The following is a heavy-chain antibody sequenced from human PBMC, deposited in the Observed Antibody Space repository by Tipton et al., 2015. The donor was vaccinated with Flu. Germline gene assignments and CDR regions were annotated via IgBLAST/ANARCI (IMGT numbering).Heavy chain of an antibody. CDR3: ARPGHSSGWYYFNY. Sequence: QVQLVQSGAEVKKPGASVKVSCKASGYPFTSYYMHWVRQAPGQGLEWMGIINPSGGGSTSYAQKFQGRVTMTRDTSTSTVYMELSSLRSEDTAVYYCARPGHSSGWYYFNYWGQGTLVTVSS. D-gene: IGHD6-19*01. V-gene: IGHV1-46*01. CDR1: GYPFTSYY. J-gene: IGHJ4*02. CDR2: INPSGGGST.